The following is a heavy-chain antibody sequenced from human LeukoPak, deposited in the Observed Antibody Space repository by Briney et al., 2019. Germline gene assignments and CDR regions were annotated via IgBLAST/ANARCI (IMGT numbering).Heavy chain of an antibody. J-gene: IGHJ4*02. CDR1: GFTFSHYA. V-gene: IGHV3-30*18. D-gene: IGHD3-22*01. CDR2: ISFDGTNK. CDR3: AKGGYYERPWYFDY. Sequence: GRSLRLSCAASGFTFSHYAMHWVRQAPGKGLEWAAVISFDGTNKFYADSVKGRFTISRDNSKNALYLQMNSLRAEDTAVYYCAKGGYYERPWYFDYWGQGTLVTVSS.